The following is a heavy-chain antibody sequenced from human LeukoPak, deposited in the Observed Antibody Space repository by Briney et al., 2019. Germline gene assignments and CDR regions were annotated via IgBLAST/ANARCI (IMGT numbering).Heavy chain of an antibody. V-gene: IGHV4-59*12. CDR2: IYYSGST. CDR1: GGSISSYY. Sequence: KSSETLSLTCTVSGGSISSYYWSWIRQPPGKGLEWIGYIYYSGSTNYNPSLKSRVTISVDTSKNQFSLKLSSVTAADTAVYYCARTGVRYFDWLAPYNWFDPWGQGTLVTVSS. D-gene: IGHD3-9*01. CDR3: ARTGVRYFDWLAPYNWFDP. J-gene: IGHJ5*02.